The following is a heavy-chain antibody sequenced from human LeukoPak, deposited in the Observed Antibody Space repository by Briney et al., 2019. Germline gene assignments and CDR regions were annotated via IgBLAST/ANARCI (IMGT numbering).Heavy chain of an antibody. Sequence: GGSLRLSCAASGFTLSSYGMNWVRQAPGKGLEWVSGITGSGGSTYCADSVTGRFTISRDNSKNTLYLQMNSLRDEDTAVYHCAKDVSKTTLTSPFRYWGQGTLVTVSS. CDR3: AKDVSKTTLTSPFRY. J-gene: IGHJ4*02. V-gene: IGHV3-23*01. CDR2: ITGSGGST. CDR1: GFTLSSYG. D-gene: IGHD4-17*01.